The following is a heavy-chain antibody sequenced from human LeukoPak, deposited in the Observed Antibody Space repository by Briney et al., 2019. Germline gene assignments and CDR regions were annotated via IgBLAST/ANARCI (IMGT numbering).Heavy chain of an antibody. V-gene: IGHV1-8*03. D-gene: IGHD4-11*01. Sequence: ASVKVSCKASGYTFTSYDINWVRQATGQGLEWMGWMNPNSGNTGYAQKFQGRVTITRNTSISTAYMELSSLRSEDTAVYYCARGERDDYSKNFAYWGQGTLVTVSS. CDR2: MNPNSGNT. J-gene: IGHJ4*02. CDR1: GYTFTSYD. CDR3: ARGERDDYSKNFAY.